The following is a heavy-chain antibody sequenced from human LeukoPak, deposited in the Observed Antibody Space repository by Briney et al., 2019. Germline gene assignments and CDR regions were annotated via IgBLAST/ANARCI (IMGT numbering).Heavy chain of an antibody. D-gene: IGHD2-2*03. CDR2: INPNSGGT. V-gene: IGHV1-2*02. Sequence: ASVKVSCKASGYTFTGYYMHWVRQAPGQGLEWMGWINPNSGGTNYAQKFQGRVTMTRDTSISTAYMELSRLRSDDTAVYYCARDGYRSSTSCSGPADYWGQGTLVTVSS. CDR1: GYTFTGYY. J-gene: IGHJ4*02. CDR3: ARDGYRSSTSCSGPADY.